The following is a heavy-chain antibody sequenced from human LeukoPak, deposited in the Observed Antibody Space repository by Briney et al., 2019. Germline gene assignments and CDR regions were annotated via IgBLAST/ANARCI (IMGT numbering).Heavy chain of an antibody. J-gene: IGHJ4*02. CDR3: AREGGVQLWSRSYFDY. CDR2: ISSSSSYI. D-gene: IGHD5-18*01. Sequence: GGSLRLSCAASGFTFSDYSMNWVRQAPGKELEWVSSISSSSSYIYYADSVKGRFTISRDNAKNSLYLQMNSLRAEDTAVYYCAREGGVQLWSRSYFDYWGQGTLVTVSS. CDR1: GFTFSDYS. V-gene: IGHV3-21*04.